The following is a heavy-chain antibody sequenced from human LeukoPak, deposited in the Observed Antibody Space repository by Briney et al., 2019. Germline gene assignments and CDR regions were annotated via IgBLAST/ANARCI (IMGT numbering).Heavy chain of an antibody. Sequence: GGSLRLSCAASGFTFSDYWRHWVRQVPGKGLLWVARILNDGSATTYADFVKGRFTISRDNAKNTLYLQMNSLRVEDTAVYYCAREADGAHNWYLDLWGRGTLVPVSS. D-gene: IGHD4/OR15-4a*01. CDR3: AREADGAHNWYLDL. J-gene: IGHJ2*01. CDR2: ILNDGSAT. CDR1: GFTFSDYW. V-gene: IGHV3-74*01.